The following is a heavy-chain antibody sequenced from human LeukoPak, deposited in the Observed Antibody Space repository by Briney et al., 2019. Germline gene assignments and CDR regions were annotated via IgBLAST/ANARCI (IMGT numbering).Heavy chain of an antibody. J-gene: IGHJ4*02. CDR3: AKGDIVVVPAANFDY. Sequence: GGSLRLSCAASGFTFSTYWMTWVRQAPGKGLEWVSAISGSGGSTYYADSVKGRFTISRDNSKNTLYLQMNSLRAEDTAVYYCAKGDIVVVPAANFDYWGQGTLVTVSS. D-gene: IGHD2-2*01. V-gene: IGHV3-23*01. CDR1: GFTFSTYW. CDR2: ISGSGGST.